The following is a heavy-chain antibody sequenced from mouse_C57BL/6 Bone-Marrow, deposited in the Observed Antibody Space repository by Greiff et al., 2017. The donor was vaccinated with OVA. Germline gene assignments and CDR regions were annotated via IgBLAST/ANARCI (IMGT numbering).Heavy chain of an antibody. CDR2: IDPENGDT. J-gene: IGHJ2*01. CDR3: TTLDYYVDY. CDR1: GFNIKDDY. Sequence: VQLQQSGAELVRPGASVKLSCTASGFNIKDDYMHWVKQRPEQGLEWIGWIDPENGDTEYASKFQGKATITADTSSNTAYLQLSSLTSEDTAVDYYTTLDYYVDYWDQGTTLTVSA. V-gene: IGHV14-4*01.